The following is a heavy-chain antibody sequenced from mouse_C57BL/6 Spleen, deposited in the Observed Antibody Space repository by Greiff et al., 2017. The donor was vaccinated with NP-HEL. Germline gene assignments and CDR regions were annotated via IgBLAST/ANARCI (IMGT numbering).Heavy chain of an antibody. CDR2: IWSGGST. CDR3: ARNDGNFVGFDY. CDR1: GFSLTSYG. J-gene: IGHJ2*01. Sequence: VKLQESGPGLVQPSQSLSITCTVSGFSLTSYGVHWVRQSPGKGLEWLGVIWSGGSTDYNAAFISRLSISKDNSKSKVFFKMNSLQADDTAIYYCARNDGNFVGFDYWGQGTTLTVSS. D-gene: IGHD2-1*01. V-gene: IGHV2-2*01.